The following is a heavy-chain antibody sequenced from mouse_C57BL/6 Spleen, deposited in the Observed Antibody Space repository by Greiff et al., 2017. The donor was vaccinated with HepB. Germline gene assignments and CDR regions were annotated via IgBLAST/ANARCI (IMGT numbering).Heavy chain of an antibody. CDR3: ARGYGSSPDD. D-gene: IGHD1-1*01. Sequence: VKLMESGPELVKPGASVKISCKASGYAFSSSWMNWVKQRPGKGLEWIGRIYPGDGDTNYNGKFKGKATLTADKSSSTAYMQLSSLTSEDSAVYFCARGYGSSPDDWGQGTTLTVSS. V-gene: IGHV1-82*01. CDR1: GYAFSSSW. CDR2: IYPGDGDT. J-gene: IGHJ2*01.